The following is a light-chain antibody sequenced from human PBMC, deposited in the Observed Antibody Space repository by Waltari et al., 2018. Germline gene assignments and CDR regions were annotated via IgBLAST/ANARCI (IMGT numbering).Light chain of an antibody. CDR1: SSNIGSNT. J-gene: IGLJ2*01. Sequence: QSVLTQPPSASGTPGQRVTISCSGSSSNIGSNTVNWYQQHPGTAPNLLIYSNNQRPSGGPDRFSGSKSGTSASLAISGLQSEDEADYYCAAWDDSLNGVVFGGGTKLTVL. CDR3: AAWDDSLNGVV. CDR2: SNN. V-gene: IGLV1-44*01.